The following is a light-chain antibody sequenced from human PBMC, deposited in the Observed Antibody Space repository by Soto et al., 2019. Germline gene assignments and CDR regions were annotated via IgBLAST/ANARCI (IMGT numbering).Light chain of an antibody. CDR2: GAS. J-gene: IGKJ1*01. V-gene: IGKV3-15*01. CDR1: QSVSSK. Sequence: EIVLTQSPGTLSVSPGDRATLSCRASQSVSSKLAWYQQKPGQAPRLLFYGASTGATGIPARFSGSGSETEFTLSISSLQSEDFAVYYCQQYNNWPGTFGQGTKVEIK. CDR3: QQYNNWPGT.